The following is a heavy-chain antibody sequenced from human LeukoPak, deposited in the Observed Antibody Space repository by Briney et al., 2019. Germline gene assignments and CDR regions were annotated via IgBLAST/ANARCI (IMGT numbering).Heavy chain of an antibody. CDR2: INPSGGST. Sequence: ASVKVSCKASGYTFTSYYMHWVRQAPGQGLKWMGIINPSGGSTSYAQKFQGRVTMTRDTSTSTVYMELSSLRSEDTAVYYCARDLYYYDSSGYYYDSGDYWGQGTLVTVSS. CDR1: GYTFTSYY. J-gene: IGHJ4*02. V-gene: IGHV1-46*01. CDR3: ARDLYYYDSSGYYYDSGDY. D-gene: IGHD3-22*01.